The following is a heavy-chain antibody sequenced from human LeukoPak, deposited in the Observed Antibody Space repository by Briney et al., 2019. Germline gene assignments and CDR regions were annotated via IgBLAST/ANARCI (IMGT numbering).Heavy chain of an antibody. CDR3: AKPRGGDSWAFDI. J-gene: IGHJ3*02. CDR2: ISYDGSNK. D-gene: IGHD2-21*02. Sequence: GGSLRLSCAASGFNFRTYGMHWVRQAPGKGLEWVAGISYDGSNKYYEDSVKGRFTISRDNSKNTLDLQMNSLRAEDTAVYYCAKPRGGDSWAFDIWGQGTMVTVFS. V-gene: IGHV3-30*18. CDR1: GFNFRTYG.